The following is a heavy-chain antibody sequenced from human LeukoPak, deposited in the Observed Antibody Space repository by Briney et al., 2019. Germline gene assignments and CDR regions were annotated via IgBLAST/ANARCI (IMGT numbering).Heavy chain of an antibody. CDR1: GTPIDVGY. CDR2: IYYSGAT. CDR3: AKESCGWPVS. D-gene: IGHD6-19*01. Sequence: PSETLTLSCAVSGTPIDVGYWSWFRQPPGKGLQWIGEIYYSGATKYNPALTSRVTISIQVMKSTLSLTMTSVTAADTAVYFCAKESCGWPVSWGQGTLVPVSS. V-gene: IGHV4-59*08. J-gene: IGHJ5*02.